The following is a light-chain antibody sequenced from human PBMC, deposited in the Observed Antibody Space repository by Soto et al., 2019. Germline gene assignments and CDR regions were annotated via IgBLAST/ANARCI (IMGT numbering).Light chain of an antibody. CDR3: QQYFGSPFT. CDR1: RSVFYTFNNKHY. Sequence: DIVMTQSPDSLAVSLGERATINCKSSRSVFYTFNNKHYLAWYQQKPGQPPKLLFYWASARESGVPDRFSGSGSGTDFTLTIGSLQAEDVAVYYCQQYFGSPFTFGPGTKVDIK. J-gene: IGKJ3*01. CDR2: WAS. V-gene: IGKV4-1*01.